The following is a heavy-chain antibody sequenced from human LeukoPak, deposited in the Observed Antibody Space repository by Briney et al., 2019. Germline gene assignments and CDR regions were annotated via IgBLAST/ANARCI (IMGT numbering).Heavy chain of an antibody. CDR3: ARVGYNWNHFDY. D-gene: IGHD1-20*01. J-gene: IGHJ4*02. Sequence: SETLSLTCTDSVGPISSYYWSWIRQPAGKGLEWIGRFHTSGNTDYNPSLMSRVTMSVDTSKNQFSLKLNSVTAADTAVYYCARVGYNWNHFDYWGQGTLVTVSS. CDR1: VGPISSYY. CDR2: FHTSGNT. V-gene: IGHV4-4*07.